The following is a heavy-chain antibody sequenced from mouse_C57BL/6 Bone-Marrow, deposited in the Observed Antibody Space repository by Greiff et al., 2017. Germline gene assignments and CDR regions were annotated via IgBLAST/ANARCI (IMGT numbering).Heavy chain of an antibody. CDR3: ARAYDYDDYTMDY. J-gene: IGHJ4*01. D-gene: IGHD2-4*01. CDR1: GYTFTNYW. CDR2: MHPNGGSP. V-gene: IGHV1-64*01. Sequence: VQLQQPGAELVKPGASVKLSCKASGYTFTNYWMHWVKQRPGQGLEWIGMMHPNGGSPDYNEKFKSEATLSVDKSSRTAYMELSSLPSEDSAVYYCARAYDYDDYTMDYWGQGTSVTVSS.